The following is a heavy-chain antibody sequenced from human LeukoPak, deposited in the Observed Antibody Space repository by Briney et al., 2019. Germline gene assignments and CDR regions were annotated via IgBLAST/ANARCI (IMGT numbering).Heavy chain of an antibody. D-gene: IGHD6-13*01. CDR3: ARVEYSSSFHRAFDI. Sequence: GASVKVSCKASGYTFAGYYMHWVRQAPGQGLEWMGGIIPIFGTANYAQKFQGRVTITADKSTSTAYMELSSLRSEDTAVYYCARVEYSSSFHRAFDIWGQGTMVTVSS. V-gene: IGHV1-69*06. J-gene: IGHJ3*02. CDR1: GYTFAGYY. CDR2: IIPIFGTA.